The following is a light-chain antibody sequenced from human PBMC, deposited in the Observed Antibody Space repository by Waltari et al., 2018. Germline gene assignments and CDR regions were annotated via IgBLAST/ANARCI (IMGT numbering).Light chain of an antibody. CDR2: DVT. CDR3: SSFTSSTTGI. Sequence: SALTQPDSVSGSPGQSITIPCRGISSDSGGYNSVSWYQQHPGEAPKVIIYDVTNRPSGVSNRFSGSKSGSSASLTISGLQPEDEADYYCSSFTSSTTGIFGGGTKLTVL. V-gene: IGLV2-14*03. J-gene: IGLJ2*01. CDR1: SSDSGGYNS.